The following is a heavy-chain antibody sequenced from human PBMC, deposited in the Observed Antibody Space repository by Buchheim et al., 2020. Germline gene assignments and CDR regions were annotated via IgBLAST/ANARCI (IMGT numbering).Heavy chain of an antibody. CDR2: INHSGST. CDR1: GGSFSGYY. V-gene: IGHV4-34*01. J-gene: IGHJ6*03. Sequence: QQQLQESGPGLLKPSETLSLTCAVYGGSFSGYYWSWIRQPPGKGLEWIGEINHSGSTNYNPSLKSRVTISVDTSKNQFSLKLSSVTAADTAVYYCARGRAENYMDVWGKGTT. CDR3: ARGRAENYMDV.